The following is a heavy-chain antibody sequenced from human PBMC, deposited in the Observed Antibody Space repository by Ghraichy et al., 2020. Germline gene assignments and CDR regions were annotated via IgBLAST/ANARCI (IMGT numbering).Heavy chain of an antibody. J-gene: IGHJ4*02. CDR2: ISHDGNNK. Sequence: LSLTCAASGFIFRNYAMHWVRQAPVKGLEWVALISHDGNNKYYTDSVKGRFTISRDDSTDTLYLQMNSLRTEDTALYSCARVGRGYSYGQGFDYWGQGTLVTVSS. D-gene: IGHD5-18*01. CDR1: GFIFRNYA. V-gene: IGHV3-30-3*01. CDR3: ARVGRGYSYGQGFDY.